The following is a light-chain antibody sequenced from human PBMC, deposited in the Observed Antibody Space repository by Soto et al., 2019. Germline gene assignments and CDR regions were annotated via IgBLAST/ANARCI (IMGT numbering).Light chain of an antibody. CDR2: GAS. CDR1: QSVSNN. Sequence: EIVMTQSPATLSVSPGESATLSCRASQSVSNNLAWYQQKPGQAPRLLIYGASARATGIPARFSGSGSGTEFNLTISSLQSEDFADYYCQQYNNWPLTFGGGTKVEIK. CDR3: QQYNNWPLT. J-gene: IGKJ4*01. V-gene: IGKV3-15*01.